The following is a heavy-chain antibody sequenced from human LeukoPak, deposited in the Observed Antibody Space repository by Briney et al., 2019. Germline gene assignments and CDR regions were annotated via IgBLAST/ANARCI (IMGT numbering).Heavy chain of an antibody. Sequence: ASVKVPCKASGYTFTSYYTHWLRQAPGQGLEWMGIINPSGGSTSYAQKFQGRVTMTRDTSTSTVYMELSSLRSEDTAVYYCAIAGTSDAFDIWGQGTMVTVSS. CDR1: GYTFTSYY. CDR2: INPSGGST. D-gene: IGHD1-26*01. J-gene: IGHJ3*02. CDR3: AIAGTSDAFDI. V-gene: IGHV1-46*01.